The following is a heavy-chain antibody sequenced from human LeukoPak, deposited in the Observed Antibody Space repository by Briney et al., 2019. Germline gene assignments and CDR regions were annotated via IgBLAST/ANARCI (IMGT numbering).Heavy chain of an antibody. CDR3: ARELWGCGGDCYSYYYYYMDV. CDR2: IYYSGST. V-gene: IGHV4-39*07. D-gene: IGHD2-21*02. Sequence: SSETLSLTCTVSGGSISSSSYYWGWIRQPPGKGLEWIGSIYYSGSTYYNPSLKSRVTISVDTSKNQFSLKLGSVTAADTAVYYCARELWGCGGDCYSYYYYYMDVWGKGTTVTVSS. CDR1: GGSISSSSYY. J-gene: IGHJ6*03.